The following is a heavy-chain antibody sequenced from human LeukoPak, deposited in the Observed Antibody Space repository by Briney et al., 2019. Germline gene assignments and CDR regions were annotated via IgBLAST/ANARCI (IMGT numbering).Heavy chain of an antibody. Sequence: GALSLTCTVSGDSISSYYGSWIRQPPGKALEWIGRIYTSGNTNYNTSFERRVNISVATSNNQFSLNLSAVTAADTAVYYCARARTFSCNGGPCPYFLDDWGQGILVSVSS. CDR2: IYTSGNT. CDR1: GDSISSYY. V-gene: IGHV4-4*07. D-gene: IGHD2/OR15-2a*01. J-gene: IGHJ4*02. CDR3: ARARTFSCNGGPCPYFLDD.